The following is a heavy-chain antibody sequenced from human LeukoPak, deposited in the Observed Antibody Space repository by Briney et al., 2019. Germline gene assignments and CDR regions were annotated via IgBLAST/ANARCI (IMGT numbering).Heavy chain of an antibody. CDR3: ARDFQREEVEGVDY. CDR2: IYTSGST. V-gene: IGHV4-4*07. Sequence: SETLSLTCTVSGGSISSYYWSWIRQPAGKGLEWIGRIYTSGSTNYNPSLKSRVTMSVDTSKNQFSLKLSSVTAADTAVYYCARDFQREEVEGVDYWGQGTLVTVSS. CDR1: GGSISSYY. J-gene: IGHJ4*02. D-gene: IGHD5-24*01.